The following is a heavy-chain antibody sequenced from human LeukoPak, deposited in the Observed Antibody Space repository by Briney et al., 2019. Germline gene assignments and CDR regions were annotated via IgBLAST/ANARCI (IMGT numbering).Heavy chain of an antibody. CDR2: INSDGINT. D-gene: IGHD3-10*02. V-gene: IGHV3-74*01. CDR1: GFPFSNYW. Sequence: GSLKLSCAASGFPFSNYWMHWVRQAPGKGLVWVSRINSDGINTSYADSVKGRFTIFRDNAKNTLNLQMSSLRAEDTAVYYCAELGITMIGGVWGKGTTVTISS. CDR3: AELGITMIGGV. J-gene: IGHJ6*04.